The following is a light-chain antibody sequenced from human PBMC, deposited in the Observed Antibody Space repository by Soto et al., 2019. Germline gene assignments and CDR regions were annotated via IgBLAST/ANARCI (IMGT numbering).Light chain of an antibody. J-gene: IGKJ1*01. CDR2: KAS. V-gene: IGKV1-5*03. Sequence: DIQMTQSPSTLSGSVGDRVTITCRASQTISSWLAWYQQKPGKAPKLLIYKASTLKSGVPSRFSGSGSGTEFTLTISSLQPDDFATYYFQHYNSYSDAFGQGTKLELK. CDR3: QHYNSYSDA. CDR1: QTISSW.